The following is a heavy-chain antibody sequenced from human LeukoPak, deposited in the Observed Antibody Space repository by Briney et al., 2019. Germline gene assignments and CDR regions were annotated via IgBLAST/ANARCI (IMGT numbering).Heavy chain of an antibody. CDR3: ARQESCTNGVCYVGWFDP. CDR1: GGSISNSNDY. D-gene: IGHD2-8*01. Sequence: PSETLSLTCTVSGGSISNSNDYWAWIRQPPGKGLEWIGNIYHSGNIFQNQSLASRVTISVDTSKNQFSLNLNSVTAADTAVYYCARQESCTNGVCYVGWFDPWGQGTLVTVSS. J-gene: IGHJ5*02. V-gene: IGHV4-39*01. CDR2: IYHSGNI.